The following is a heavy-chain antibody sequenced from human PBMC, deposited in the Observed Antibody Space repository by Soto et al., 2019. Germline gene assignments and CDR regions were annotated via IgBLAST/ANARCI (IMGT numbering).Heavy chain of an antibody. J-gene: IGHJ6*02. CDR1: GYTFTSYG. Sequence: GASVKVSCKASGYTFTSYGISWVRQAPGQGLEWMGWISAYNGNTNYAQKLQGRVTMTTDTSTSTAYMELRSLRSDDTAVYYCARDDLRYFDWLLPEEYYGMDVWGQGTTVTVSS. CDR3: ARDDLRYFDWLLPEEYYGMDV. V-gene: IGHV1-18*04. D-gene: IGHD3-9*01. CDR2: ISAYNGNT.